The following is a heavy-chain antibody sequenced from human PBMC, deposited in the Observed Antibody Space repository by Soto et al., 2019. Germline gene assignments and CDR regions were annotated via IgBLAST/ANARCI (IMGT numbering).Heavy chain of an antibody. D-gene: IGHD3-22*01. J-gene: IGHJ6*02. Sequence: GASVKVSCKASGYTFTSYYMHWVRQAPGQGLEWMGIINLSGGSTSYAQKFQGRVTMTRDTSTSTVYMELSSLRSEDTAMYYCARDSSGYQNYYYGMDVWGQGTTVTVSS. V-gene: IGHV1-46*01. CDR3: ARDSSGYQNYYYGMDV. CDR1: GYTFTSYY. CDR2: INLSGGST.